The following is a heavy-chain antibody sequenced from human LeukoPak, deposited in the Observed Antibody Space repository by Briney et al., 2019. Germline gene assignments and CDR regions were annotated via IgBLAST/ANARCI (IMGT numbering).Heavy chain of an antibody. CDR3: ARVDTHYYGSGRYYYYYYYMDV. CDR1: GYSFIDYY. V-gene: IGHV1-18*04. CDR2: INSNSANT. Sequence: ASVKVSCKTSGYSFIDYYIHWVRQAPGQGLEWMGRINSNSANTNYAQKLQGRVTMTTDTPTSTAYMELRSLRSDDTAVYYCARVDTHYYGSGRYYYYYYYMDVWGKGTTVTISS. J-gene: IGHJ6*03. D-gene: IGHD3-10*01.